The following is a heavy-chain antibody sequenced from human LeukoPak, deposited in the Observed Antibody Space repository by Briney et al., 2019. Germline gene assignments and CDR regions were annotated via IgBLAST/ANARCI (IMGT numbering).Heavy chain of an antibody. V-gene: IGHV1-24*01. Sequence: ASVKVSCTVSGYTLTELSMHWVRQAPGKGLEWMGGFDPEDGETIYAQKFQGRVTMTEDTSTDTAYMELSSLRSEDTAVYYCATEGRWLGYFDYWGQGTLVTVSS. CDR2: FDPEDGET. CDR3: ATEGRWLGYFDY. D-gene: IGHD6-19*01. CDR1: GYTLTELS. J-gene: IGHJ4*02.